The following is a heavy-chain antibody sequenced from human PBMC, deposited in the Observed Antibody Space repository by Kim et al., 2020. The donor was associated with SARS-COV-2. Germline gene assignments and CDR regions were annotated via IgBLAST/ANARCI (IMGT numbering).Heavy chain of an antibody. V-gene: IGHV3-66*01. Sequence: GGSLRLSCAASGFTVSSNYMSWVRQAPGKGLEWVSVIYSGGSTYYADSVKGRFTISRDNSKNTLYLQMNSLRAEDTAVYYCARDPFITYGDFVVYESGMGYWGQGTLVTVSS. D-gene: IGHD4-17*01. CDR1: GFTVSSNY. CDR3: ARDPFITYGDFVVYESGMGY. J-gene: IGHJ4*02. CDR2: IYSGGST.